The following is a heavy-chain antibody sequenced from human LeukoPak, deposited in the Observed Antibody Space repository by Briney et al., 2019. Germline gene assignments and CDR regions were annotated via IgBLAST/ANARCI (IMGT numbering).Heavy chain of an antibody. D-gene: IGHD3-9*01. CDR1: GFTFNTFN. J-gene: IGHJ4*02. CDR3: ARGHYDVLAASYKWTPDY. Sequence: NPGGSLRLSCAASGFTFNTFNMNWVRQAPGKGLEWVSSITSGGDYIYYADSVQGRFTTSRDNAKNSLSLQLNSLRVEDTAVYYCARGHYDVLAASYKWTPDYWGQGTLVTVSS. CDR2: ITSGGDYI. V-gene: IGHV3-21*01.